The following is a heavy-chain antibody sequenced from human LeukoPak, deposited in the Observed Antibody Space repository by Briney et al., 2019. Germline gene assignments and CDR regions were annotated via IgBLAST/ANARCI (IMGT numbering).Heavy chain of an antibody. Sequence: GESLKISCKGSGYRFTSYWIGWVRQMPGKGLEWMGIIYPGDSDTRYSPSFQGQVTISADKSISTAYLQWSSLKASDTAMYYCARPRYYDSSGYIPYYFDYWGQGTLVTVSS. CDR1: GYRFTSYW. J-gene: IGHJ4*02. V-gene: IGHV5-51*01. CDR2: IYPGDSDT. CDR3: ARPRYYDSSGYIPYYFDY. D-gene: IGHD3-22*01.